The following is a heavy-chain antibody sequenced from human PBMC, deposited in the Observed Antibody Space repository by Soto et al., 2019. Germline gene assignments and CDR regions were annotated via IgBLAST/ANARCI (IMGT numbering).Heavy chain of an antibody. V-gene: IGHV1-18*01. CDR2: ISAYNGNT. CDR1: GYTFTSYG. J-gene: IGHJ4*02. Sequence: ASVKVSCKASGYTFTSYGISWVRQAPGQGLEWMGWISAYNGNTNYAQKLQGRVTMTTDTSTSTAYMELRSLRSDDTAVYYCARHRKTHVAPELVYWSQGTLVTVSS. D-gene: IGHD3-10*01. CDR3: ARHRKTHVAPELVY.